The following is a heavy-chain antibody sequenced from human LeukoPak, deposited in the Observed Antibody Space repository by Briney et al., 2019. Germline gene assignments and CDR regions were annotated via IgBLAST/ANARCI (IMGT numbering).Heavy chain of an antibody. CDR1: VFIFRNYA. V-gene: IGHV3-30*18. CDR3: AKDRTGLLVVPAALDY. Sequence: QPGGSLRLSCAASVFIFRNYAMHWVRQAPGKGLEWVAVISHDERNIYYADSVKGRFTISRDNSKNTLYLQMNSLRAEDTAVYYCAKDRTGLLVVPAALDYWGQGTLVTVSS. J-gene: IGHJ4*02. CDR2: ISHDERNI. D-gene: IGHD2-2*01.